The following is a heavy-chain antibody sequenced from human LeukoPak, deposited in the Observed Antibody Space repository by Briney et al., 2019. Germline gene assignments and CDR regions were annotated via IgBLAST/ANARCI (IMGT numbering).Heavy chain of an antibody. Sequence: SETLSLTCTVSGGSISSYYWSWIRQPPGKGLEWIGYIYYSGSTNYNPSLKSRVTISVDTSKNQFSLKLSSVTAADTAVYYCAREGAAAGTGYFQHWGQGTLVTVSS. J-gene: IGHJ1*01. CDR3: AREGAAAGTGYFQH. D-gene: IGHD6-13*01. CDR2: IYYSGST. CDR1: GGSISSYY. V-gene: IGHV4-59*01.